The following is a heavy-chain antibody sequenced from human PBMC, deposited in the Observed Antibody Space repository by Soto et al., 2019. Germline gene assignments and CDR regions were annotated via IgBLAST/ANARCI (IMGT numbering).Heavy chain of an antibody. D-gene: IGHD3-10*01. J-gene: IGHJ4*02. CDR1: GYTFTSYG. Sequence: ASVKVSCKASGYTFTSYGMNWVRQAPGQRLEWMGWINAGNGDTKYSQKFQGRVTITRDTSARTAYLELSSLRSEDTAVYYCARVKTGFGEIPFDYWGQGTPVTVSS. CDR2: INAGNGDT. CDR3: ARVKTGFGEIPFDY. V-gene: IGHV1-3*01.